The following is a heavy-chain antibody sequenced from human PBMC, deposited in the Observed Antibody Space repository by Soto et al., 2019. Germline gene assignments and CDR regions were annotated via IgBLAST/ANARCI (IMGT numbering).Heavy chain of an antibody. Sequence: TSETLSLTCTVSGGSISSYYWSWIRQPPGKGLEWIGYIYYSGSTNYNPSLKSRVTISVDTSKNQFSLKLSSVTAADTAVYYCARVTYYYDSSGYYGGSFDYWGQGTLVTVSS. CDR2: IYYSGST. J-gene: IGHJ4*02. V-gene: IGHV4-59*01. CDR1: GGSISSYY. D-gene: IGHD3-22*01. CDR3: ARVTYYYDSSGYYGGSFDY.